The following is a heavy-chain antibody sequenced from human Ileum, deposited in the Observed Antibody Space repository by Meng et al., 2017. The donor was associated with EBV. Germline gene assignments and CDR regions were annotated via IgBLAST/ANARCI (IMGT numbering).Heavy chain of an antibody. J-gene: IGHJ4*02. D-gene: IGHD3-22*01. V-gene: IGHV4-28*01. Sequence: LQAWGPGVVKPSDTLSLTCTDPGYSRSSPNWWGWIRQPPGQGLEWIGYIYYSWSTSYNPSLKSRVTMSVDTSKNQFSLNLNSVTAVDTAVYYCARNVPGTSAYYDWGQGTLVTVSS. CDR2: IYYSWST. CDR3: ARNVPGTSAYYD. CDR1: GYSRSSPNW.